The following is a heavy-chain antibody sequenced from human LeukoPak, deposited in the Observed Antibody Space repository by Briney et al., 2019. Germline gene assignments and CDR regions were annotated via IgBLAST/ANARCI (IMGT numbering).Heavy chain of an antibody. V-gene: IGHV5-51*01. CDR3: ARSAPSSTGYSYGHYFDY. J-gene: IGHJ4*02. CDR2: IYPGKSDT. Sequence: GESLKISCQASGYSFSNYWIAWVRQMPGKGLEWMGIIYPGKSDTRYSPSFQGQVTISADKSISTAYLQWSSLKASDTAMYYCARSAPSSTGYSYGHYFDYWGQGTLVTVSS. CDR1: GYSFSNYW. D-gene: IGHD5-18*01.